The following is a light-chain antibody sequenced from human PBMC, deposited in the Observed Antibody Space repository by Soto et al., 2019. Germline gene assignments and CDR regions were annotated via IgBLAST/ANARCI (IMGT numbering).Light chain of an antibody. CDR3: HQYKSYLYS. CDR2: HAY. Sequence: DIQMTQSPSTLSATVGDRVTITCRASQTIGTWLAWYQHKPGKAPKFLIYHAYSLETGVPSRFSGSGSGTEFTLTINNLQPEDFATYYCHQYKSYLYSFGQGTKLEI. J-gene: IGKJ2*01. CDR1: QTIGTW. V-gene: IGKV1-5*01.